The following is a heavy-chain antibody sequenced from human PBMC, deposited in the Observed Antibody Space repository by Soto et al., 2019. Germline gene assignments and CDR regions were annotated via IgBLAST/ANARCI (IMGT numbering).Heavy chain of an antibody. CDR2: ISYDGSKK. D-gene: IGHD3-3*01. CDR3: AREIERLLGY. Sequence: QVQLVESGGGVVRPGRSLRLSCAASGFTFRSYAMHWVRQAPGKGLDWVAVISYDGSKKYYADSVKGRFTISRDNSKNTRYLQLNILRAEDTAVYYCAREIERLLGYWGQGTLVTASS. J-gene: IGHJ4*02. V-gene: IGHV3-30-3*01. CDR1: GFTFRSYA.